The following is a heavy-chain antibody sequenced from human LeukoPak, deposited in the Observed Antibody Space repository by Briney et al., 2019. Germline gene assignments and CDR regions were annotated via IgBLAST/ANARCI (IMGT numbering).Heavy chain of an antibody. CDR2: IYTSGST. V-gene: IGHV4-4*07. CDR3: ARGRPSRSSINVVPPDY. D-gene: IGHD6-19*01. Sequence: SETLSLTCTVSGGSISSYYWSWIRQPAGKGLEWIGRIYTSGSTNYNPSLKSRVTISVDTSKNQFSLKLSSVTAADTAVYYCARGRPSRSSINVVPPDYWGQGTLVTVSS. CDR1: GGSISSYY. J-gene: IGHJ4*02.